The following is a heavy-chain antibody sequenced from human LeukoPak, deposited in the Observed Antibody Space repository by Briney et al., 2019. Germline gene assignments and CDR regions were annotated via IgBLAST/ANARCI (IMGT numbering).Heavy chain of an antibody. CDR3: AKVGGLAVAGTDNWMDP. CDR1: GGSISRSSYY. J-gene: IGHJ5*02. D-gene: IGHD6-19*01. Sequence: SETLSLTCSVTGGSISRSSYYWGWIRQPPGEGLEWIGNIHYSGKTYYNPSLKSRVTISIDTSKNQFSLKLSSATAADTAVYSCAKVGGLAVAGTDNWMDPWGQGTLVTVSS. V-gene: IGHV4-39*02. CDR2: IHYSGKT.